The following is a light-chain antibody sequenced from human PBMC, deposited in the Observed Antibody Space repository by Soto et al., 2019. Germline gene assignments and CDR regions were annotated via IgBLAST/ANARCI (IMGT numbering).Light chain of an antibody. CDR1: RSDVSADQY. CDR2: DVT. Sequence: QSALTQPRSVSGSLGQSVTISCTGTRSDVSADQYVSWYQQHPGKAPKLIIYDVTERPSGVPDRFSASKSGSTASLTISGLQAEDEAAYYCCSYAGSYTFVFGTETKLTVL. V-gene: IGLV2-11*01. J-gene: IGLJ1*01. CDR3: CSYAGSYTFV.